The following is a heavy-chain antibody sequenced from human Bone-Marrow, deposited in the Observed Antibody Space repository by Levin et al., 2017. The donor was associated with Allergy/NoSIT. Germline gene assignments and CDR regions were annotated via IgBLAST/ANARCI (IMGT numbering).Heavy chain of an antibody. D-gene: IGHD6-13*01. V-gene: IGHV3-23*01. Sequence: QTGGSLRLSCAASGFGFSGYAMNWVRQAPGKGLEWVSGISASGGTTYYADSVKGRFTISRDKSQNALYLQMNSLRAEDTALYFCTKGVTAAGTSSLAFDYWGQGALVTVS. CDR3: TKGVTAAGTSSLAFDY. J-gene: IGHJ4*02. CDR2: ISASGGTT. CDR1: GFGFSGYA.